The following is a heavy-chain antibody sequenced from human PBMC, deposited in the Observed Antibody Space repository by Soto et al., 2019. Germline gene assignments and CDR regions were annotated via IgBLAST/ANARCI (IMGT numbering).Heavy chain of an antibody. Sequence: QVPLVESGGGVVQPGRSLRLSCAASGFTFSNYAMHWVRQAPGKGLEWLATVSYDGSGKYYADSVKGRFSISRDNPKNTLYLQMNTLRVEDTAVFFCAREGSGFDYWGQGTLVTVSS. J-gene: IGHJ4*02. CDR3: AREGSGFDY. D-gene: IGHD3-3*01. CDR1: GFTFSNYA. CDR2: VSYDGSGK. V-gene: IGHV3-30-3*01.